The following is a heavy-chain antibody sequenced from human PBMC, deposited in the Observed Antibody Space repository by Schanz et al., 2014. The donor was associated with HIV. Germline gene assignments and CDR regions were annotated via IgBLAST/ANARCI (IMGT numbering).Heavy chain of an antibody. CDR2: IKPNSGDT. CDR3: ARNPYQLLPFDS. J-gene: IGHJ4*02. D-gene: IGHD2-15*01. Sequence: QVHLVQSGAEVKKPGASVKVSCKASGYTFTDYYIHWVRQAPGQGLEWMGWIKPNSGDTYYAQKFQGKVTMTRDTSITTASLELSRLRSDDTAVYFCARNPYQLLPFDSWGQGTLVTVSS. CDR1: GYTFTDYY. V-gene: IGHV1-2*02.